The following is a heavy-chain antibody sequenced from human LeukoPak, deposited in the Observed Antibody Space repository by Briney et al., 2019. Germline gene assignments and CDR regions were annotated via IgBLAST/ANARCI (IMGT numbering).Heavy chain of an antibody. J-gene: IGHJ3*02. CDR2: IWYDGSNK. Sequence: GGSLRLSCAASGFTFSSYGMHWVRQAPGKGLEWVAVIWYDGSNKYYADSVKGRFTISRDNSKNTLYLRMNSLRAEDTAVYYCAKLVTAIPDAFDIWGQGTMVTVSS. V-gene: IGHV3-33*06. CDR1: GFTFSSYG. D-gene: IGHD2-21*02. CDR3: AKLVTAIPDAFDI.